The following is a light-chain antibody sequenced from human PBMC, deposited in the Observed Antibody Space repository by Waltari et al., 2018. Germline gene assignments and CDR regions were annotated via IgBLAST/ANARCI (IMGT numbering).Light chain of an antibody. J-gene: IGKJ5*01. CDR3: QQYGSSPGIT. V-gene: IGKV3-20*01. CDR1: HGVGSNY. Sequence: EFVLTQSPGTLSSSPGERATLSCRACHGVGSNYLARYQQKSGQAPSPLIYGTLSRATGTPDRFSGSGYETDVIFTISRLEPEDFAVYYCQQYGSSPGITFGQGTRVEIK. CDR2: GTL.